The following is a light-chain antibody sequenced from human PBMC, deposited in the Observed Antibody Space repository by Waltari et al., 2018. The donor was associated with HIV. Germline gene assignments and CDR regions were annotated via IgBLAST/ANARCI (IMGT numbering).Light chain of an antibody. CDR3: CSFTGRKSLI. CDR1: SRDVAAYNL. CDR2: EVN. Sequence: QSALTQPASVSGSPGQSLTISFTGTSRDVAAYNLVSWYQQRPGKAPKLIIYEVNKRPSGVSDRFSASKSGNTASLTLSGLQAEDEANYYCCSFTGRKSLIFGGRTKLTVL. V-gene: IGLV2-23*02. J-gene: IGLJ2*01.